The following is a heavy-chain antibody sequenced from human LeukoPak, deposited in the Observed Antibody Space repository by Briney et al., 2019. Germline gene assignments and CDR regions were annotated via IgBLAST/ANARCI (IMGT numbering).Heavy chain of an antibody. CDR1: GGSISSYY. V-gene: IGHV4-59*01. D-gene: IGHD4/OR15-4a*01. CDR2: IYYSGST. Sequence: SETLSLTCTVSGGSISSYYWSWIRQPPGEGLEWIGYIYYSGSTNYNPSLKSRVTISVDTSKNQFSLKLSSVTAADTAVYYCAREVTMGFDPWGQGTLVTVSS. J-gene: IGHJ5*02. CDR3: AREVTMGFDP.